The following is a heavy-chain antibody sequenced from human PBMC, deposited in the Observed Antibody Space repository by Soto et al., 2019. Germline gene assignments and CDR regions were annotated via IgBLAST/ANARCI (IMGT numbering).Heavy chain of an antibody. J-gene: IGHJ5*02. D-gene: IGHD6-19*01. CDR1: GGTFRSYA. V-gene: IGHV1-69*13. CDR2: IIPILGTA. Sequence: SVKVSCKACGGTFRSYAISWVRQAPGQGLEWMGGIIPILGTANYAQKFQGRVTITADESTSTAYMELSSLRSEDTAVYYCARSYFIAVAGSRASGFDPWGQGTLVTVSS. CDR3: ARSYFIAVAGSRASGFDP.